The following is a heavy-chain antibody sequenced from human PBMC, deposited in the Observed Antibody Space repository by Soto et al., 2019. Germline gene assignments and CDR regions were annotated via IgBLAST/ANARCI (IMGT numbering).Heavy chain of an antibody. V-gene: IGHV1-3*01. CDR2: INAGNGNT. Sequence: ASVKVSCKASGYTFTSYAMHWVRQAPGQRLEWMGWINAGNGNTKYSQKFQGRVTITRDTSASTAYMELSSLRSEDTAVYYCARDMSHVGQLALGGYYYMDVWGKGTKVTVSS. CDR1: GYTFTSYA. J-gene: IGHJ6*03. CDR3: ARDMSHVGQLALGGYYYMDV. D-gene: IGHD6-6*01.